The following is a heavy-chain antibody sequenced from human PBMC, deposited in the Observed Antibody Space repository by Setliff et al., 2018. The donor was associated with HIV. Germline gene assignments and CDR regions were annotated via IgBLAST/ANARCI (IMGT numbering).Heavy chain of an antibody. Sequence: GESLKISCRGSGYSLTNFWIGWVRQKPGKGLEWMGIFYPGDFDIRYSPSFEGQVTMSGDKSISTAYLKWSSLKASDSAMYYCARHFSVAGDAFDIWGQGTMVTVSS. J-gene: IGHJ3*02. V-gene: IGHV5-51*01. CDR3: ARHFSVAGDAFDI. D-gene: IGHD6-19*01. CDR2: FYPGDFDI. CDR1: GYSLTNFW.